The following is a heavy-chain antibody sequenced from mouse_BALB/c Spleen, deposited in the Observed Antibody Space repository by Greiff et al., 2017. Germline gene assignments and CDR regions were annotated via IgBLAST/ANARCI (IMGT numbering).Heavy chain of an antibody. V-gene: IGHV1S81*02. CDR3: TRGTSANWYFDY. D-gene: IGHD4-1*01. CDR1: GYTFTSYY. CDR2: INPSNGGT. J-gene: IGHJ2*01. Sequence: QVQLQQSGAELVKPGASVKLSCKASGYTFTSYYMYWVKQRPGQGLEWIGEINPSNGGTNFNEKFKSKATLTVDKSSSTAYMQLSSLTSEDSAVYYCTRGTSANWYFDYWGQGTTLTVSS.